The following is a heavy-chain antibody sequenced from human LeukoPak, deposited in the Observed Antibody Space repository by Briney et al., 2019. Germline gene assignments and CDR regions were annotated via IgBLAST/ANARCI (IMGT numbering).Heavy chain of an antibody. CDR3: ARHKYSSGWPPEGAFDI. J-gene: IGHJ3*02. V-gene: IGHV4-59*01. Sequence: NPSETLSLTCTVSGDSISYYYWSWIRQPPGKGLEWIGYIYYSGSTNYNPSLKSRVTISVDTSKNQFSLKLSSVTAADTAVYYCARHKYSSGWPPEGAFDIWGQGTMVTVSS. CDR2: IYYSGST. D-gene: IGHD6-19*01. CDR1: GDSISYYY.